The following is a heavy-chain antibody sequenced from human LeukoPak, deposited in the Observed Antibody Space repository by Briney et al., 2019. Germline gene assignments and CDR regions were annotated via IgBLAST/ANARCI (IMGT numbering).Heavy chain of an antibody. J-gene: IGHJ4*02. D-gene: IGHD1-26*01. CDR2: INSDGSST. V-gene: IGHV3-74*01. CDR1: GFTFSSYW. Sequence: GGSLRLSCAASGFTFSSYWMHWVRHAPGKGLVWVSRINSDGSSTSYAVSVKGRFTISRDNAKNTLYLQMSSLRAEDTAVYYCARGSGSYLDYWGQGTLATVSS. CDR3: ARGSGSYLDY.